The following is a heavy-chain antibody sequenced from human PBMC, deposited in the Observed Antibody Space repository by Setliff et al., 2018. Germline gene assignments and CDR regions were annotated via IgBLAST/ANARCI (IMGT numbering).Heavy chain of an antibody. CDR1: DVSISSSSFY. CDR2: IYYSGST. V-gene: IGHV4-39*01. Sequence: SETLSLTCTVSDVSISSSSFYWAWIRQPPGKGLEWIGGIYYSGSTYYNPSLTSRVTISGDTSSNQFSLNLNSVTAADTGVYYCARHVGPADRADYFQHWGQGTLVTSPQ. CDR3: ARHVGPADRADYFQH. J-gene: IGHJ1*01.